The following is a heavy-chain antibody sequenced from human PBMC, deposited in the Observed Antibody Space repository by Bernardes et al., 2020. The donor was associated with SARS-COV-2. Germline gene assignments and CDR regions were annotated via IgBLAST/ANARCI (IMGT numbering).Heavy chain of an antibody. V-gene: IGHV3-23*01. J-gene: IGHJ4*02. CDR2: INYYGDRT. Sequence: GGSLRLSCATSGFTFDTTGLTWVRQAPGKGLEWVSTINYYGDRTHYADSVKGRFTISRDDSKNTVSLLMSSLRVEDSAVYYCVKDRSGTYAFDYWGQGSLVTVSS. CDR1: GFTFDTTG. CDR3: VKDRSGTYAFDY. D-gene: IGHD1-26*01.